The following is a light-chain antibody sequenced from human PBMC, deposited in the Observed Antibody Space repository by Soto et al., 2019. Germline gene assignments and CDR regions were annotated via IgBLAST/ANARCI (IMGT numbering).Light chain of an antibody. V-gene: IGKV1-5*03. CDR1: QTICSW. CDR2: KAS. Sequence: DIQMTQSPSTLSGSVGDSVTITCRASQTICSWLAWYQQKPGKAHKLLIYKASTLKSGVPSRFSGSGSGTEFTLTISSLQPDDFATYYCQHYNSYSETFGQGTKVEIK. J-gene: IGKJ1*01. CDR3: QHYNSYSET.